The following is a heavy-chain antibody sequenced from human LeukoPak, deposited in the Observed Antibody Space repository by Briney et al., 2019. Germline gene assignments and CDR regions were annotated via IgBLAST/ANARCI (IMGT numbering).Heavy chain of an antibody. V-gene: IGHV3-23*01. CDR3: AKAFATTGYTGSFDI. J-gene: IGHJ3*02. Sequence: PGGSLRLSCAVSGFTFSSYAMSWVRQAPGRGLEWVSAISGSGGSTYYADSVKGRFTISRDNSKNTLYLQMNSLRAEDTAVYYCAKAFATTGYTGSFDIWGQGTMVTVSS. CDR1: GFTFSSYA. CDR2: ISGSGGST. D-gene: IGHD1-26*01.